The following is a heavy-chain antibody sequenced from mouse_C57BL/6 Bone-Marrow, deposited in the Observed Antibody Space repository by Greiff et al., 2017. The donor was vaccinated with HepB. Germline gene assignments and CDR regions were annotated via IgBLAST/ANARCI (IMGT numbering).Heavy chain of an antibody. CDR3: ASINYYGRALDY. CDR1: GYSFTDYK. CDR2: INPNYGTT. J-gene: IGHJ2*01. Sequence: VQLQRSGPELVTPGASVKISCKASGYSFTDYKMNWVKQSNGKSLEWIGVINPNYGTTSYNQKFKGKATLTVDQSSSTAYMQLNSLTSEDSAVYYCASINYYGRALDYWGQGTTLTVSS. D-gene: IGHD1-1*01. V-gene: IGHV1-39*01.